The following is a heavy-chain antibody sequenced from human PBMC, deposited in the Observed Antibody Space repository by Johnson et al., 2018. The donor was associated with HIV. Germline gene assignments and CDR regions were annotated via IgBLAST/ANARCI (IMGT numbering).Heavy chain of an antibody. V-gene: IGHV3-74*02. Sequence: VQLVESGGGLVQPGGSLRLSCVASGFTFSDYWMHWVRQVPGKGLVWVARIYSDGTDPAYADSVKGRFTISRDNAKNTLYLQMNSLRAEDTALYYCARGGGVVGNAFDIWGQGTMVTVSS. J-gene: IGHJ3*02. D-gene: IGHD1-26*01. CDR2: IYSDGTDP. CDR1: GFTFSDYW. CDR3: ARGGGVVGNAFDI.